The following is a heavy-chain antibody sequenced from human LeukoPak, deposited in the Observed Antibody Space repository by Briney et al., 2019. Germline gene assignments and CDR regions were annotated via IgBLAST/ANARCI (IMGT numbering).Heavy chain of an antibody. CDR3: ARDLDQIRAYYYYGMDV. V-gene: IGHV1-3*01. CDR1: GYTFTSYA. J-gene: IGHJ6*02. CDR2: INAGNGNT. Sequence: GASVKVPCKASGYTFTSYAMHWVRQAPGQRLEWMGWINAGNGNTKYSQKFQGRVTITRDTSASTAYMELSSLRSEDTAVYYCARDLDQIRAYYYYGMDVWGQGTTVTVSS. D-gene: IGHD3/OR15-3a*01.